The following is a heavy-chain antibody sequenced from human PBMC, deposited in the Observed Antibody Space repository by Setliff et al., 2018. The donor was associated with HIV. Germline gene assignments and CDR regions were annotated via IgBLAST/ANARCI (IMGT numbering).Heavy chain of an antibody. J-gene: IGHJ5*02. D-gene: IGHD3-9*01. Sequence: SETLSLTCAVYGGSFSGYYWSWIRQPPGKGLEWIGEINHSGGSTNFNPSLKSRVTISVDSSKKQFSLKLSSLTAADTAVYYCARELRYFDWLSNNWFDPWGQGTLVTVSS. CDR2: INHSGGST. CDR1: GGSFSGYY. CDR3: ARELRYFDWLSNNWFDP. V-gene: IGHV4-34*01.